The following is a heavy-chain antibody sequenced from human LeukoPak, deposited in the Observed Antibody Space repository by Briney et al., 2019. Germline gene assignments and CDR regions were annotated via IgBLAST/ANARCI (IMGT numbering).Heavy chain of an antibody. CDR2: IYYSGST. Sequence: KPSETLSLTCTVSGGSISSSSYYWGWIRQPPGKGLEWIGSIYYSGSTYYNPSLKSRVTISVDTSKNQFSLKLSSVTAADTAVHFCERHGSYSGSYFPWFDPWGQGTLVTVSS. D-gene: IGHD1-26*01. CDR1: GGSISSSSYY. CDR3: ERHGSYSGSYFPWFDP. J-gene: IGHJ5*02. V-gene: IGHV4-39*01.